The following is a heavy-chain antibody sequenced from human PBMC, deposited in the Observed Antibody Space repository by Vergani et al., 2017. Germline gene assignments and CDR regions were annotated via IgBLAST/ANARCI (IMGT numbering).Heavy chain of an antibody. CDR1: GFTFSSYW. V-gene: IGHV3-74*01. D-gene: IGHD6-19*01. CDR3: AREDRTLYSSGWERPVGWFDP. Sequence: EVQLVESGGGLVQPGGSLRLSCAASGFTFSSYWMHWVRQAPGKGLVWVSRINSDGSSTSYADSVKGRFTISRDNAKNTLYLQMNSLRAEDTAVYYCAREDRTLYSSGWERPVGWFDPWGQGTLVTVSS. J-gene: IGHJ5*02. CDR2: INSDGSST.